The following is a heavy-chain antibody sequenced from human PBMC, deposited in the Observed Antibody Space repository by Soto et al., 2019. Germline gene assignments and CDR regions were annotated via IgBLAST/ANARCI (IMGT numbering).Heavy chain of an antibody. CDR2: IYYSGST. D-gene: IGHD4-17*01. Sequence: QVQLQESGPGLVKPSETLSLTCTVSGGSVSSGSYYWSWIRQPPGKGLEWIGYIYYSGSTNYNPSLKSRLTISVDTSKNPFSLKLSSVTAADTAVYYCAREPTTVTNYYYYALYVWGQGTTVTVSS. CDR3: AREPTTVTNYYYYALYV. V-gene: IGHV4-61*01. CDR1: GGSVSSGSYY. J-gene: IGHJ6*02.